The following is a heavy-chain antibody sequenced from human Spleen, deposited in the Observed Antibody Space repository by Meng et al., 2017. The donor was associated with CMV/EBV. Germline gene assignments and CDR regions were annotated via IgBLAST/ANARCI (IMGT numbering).Heavy chain of an antibody. CDR2: INPNSGGT. CDR1: GYTFTGYY. CDR3: ARDLGYGDYVGNLGYYYYGMDV. J-gene: IGHJ6*02. V-gene: IGHV1-2*02. D-gene: IGHD4-17*01. Sequence: ASVKVSCKASGYTFTGYYMHWVRQAPGQGLEWMGWINPNSGGTNYAQKFQGRVTMTRDTSISTAYMELSRLRSDDTAVYYCARDLGYGDYVGNLGYYYYGMDVWGQGTTVTVSS.